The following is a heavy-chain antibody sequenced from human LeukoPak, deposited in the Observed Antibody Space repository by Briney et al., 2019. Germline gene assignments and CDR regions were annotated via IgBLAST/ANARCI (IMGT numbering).Heavy chain of an antibody. CDR3: ARVESYDSSGLLVYYYYAMDV. J-gene: IGHJ6*02. Sequence: GASVKVSCKASGYTFTGYYMHWVRQAPGQGLEWMGWINPNSGGTNYAQKFQGWVTMTRDTSISTAYMELSRLRSDDTAVYYCARVESYDSSGLLVYYYYAMDVWGQGTTVTVSS. CDR1: GYTFTGYY. CDR2: INPNSGGT. V-gene: IGHV1-2*04. D-gene: IGHD3-22*01.